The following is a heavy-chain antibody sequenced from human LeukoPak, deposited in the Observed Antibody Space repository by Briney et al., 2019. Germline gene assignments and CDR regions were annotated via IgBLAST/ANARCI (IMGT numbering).Heavy chain of an antibody. J-gene: IGHJ4*02. CDR2: ISGSIGST. D-gene: IGHD4-17*01. CDR1: GFTFSNYA. CDR3: AKGMTTVTTRSPLDY. Sequence: GGSLRLSCAASGFTFSNYAMSWVRQAPGKGLEWVSLISGSIGSTSYAGSVKGRFTISRDTSKNTLYLQMNSLRAEDTAIYSCAKGMTTVTTRSPLDYWGQGTLVTVSS. V-gene: IGHV3-23*01.